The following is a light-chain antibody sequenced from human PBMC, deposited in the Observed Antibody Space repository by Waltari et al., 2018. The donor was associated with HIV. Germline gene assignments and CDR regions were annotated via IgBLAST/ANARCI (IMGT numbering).Light chain of an antibody. CDR1: STDIGGYIY. CDR2: EVA. Sequence: QSALTQPASVSGSPGQSITISCSGTSTDIGGYIYVSWYQQHPAKAPKLVISEVANRPSGISNRFSGSKSGNTASLTISGLQTEDEADYYCSSFTSSSFWVFGGGTKLTVL. J-gene: IGLJ3*02. V-gene: IGLV2-14*01. CDR3: SSFTSSSFWV.